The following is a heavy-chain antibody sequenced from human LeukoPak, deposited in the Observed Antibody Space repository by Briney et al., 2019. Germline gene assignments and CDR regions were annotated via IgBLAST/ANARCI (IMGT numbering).Heavy chain of an antibody. CDR1: EFTFSSYG. CDR2: ISGSGGST. J-gene: IGHJ5*02. CDR3: ARDLGYPKKNWFDP. V-gene: IGHV3-23*01. D-gene: IGHD3-16*01. Sequence: GGSLRLSCAASEFTFSSYGMSWVRQAPGKGLEWVSSISGSGGSTQYADSVQGRFAISRDNSKNTLYLQMNSLRVEDTAVYYCARDLGYPKKNWFDPWGQGTLVTVSS.